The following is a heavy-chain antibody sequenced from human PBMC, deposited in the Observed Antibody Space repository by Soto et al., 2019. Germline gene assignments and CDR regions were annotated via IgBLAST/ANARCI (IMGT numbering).Heavy chain of an antibody. CDR3: AKERAVVVPVSTSYFHYYGLDV. V-gene: IGHV3-9*01. Sequence: VQLVESGGGLVQPGGSLRLSCAVSGFTLDDYTMHWVRQGPGKGLEWVSGVGWNGGDIVYADSVKGRFTVSRDNTRNSLYLEVNSLTTEDTAIYFCAKERAVVVPVSTSYFHYYGLDVWGQGTTVTVS. CDR1: GFTLDDYT. CDR2: VGWNGGDI. J-gene: IGHJ6*02. D-gene: IGHD2-2*01.